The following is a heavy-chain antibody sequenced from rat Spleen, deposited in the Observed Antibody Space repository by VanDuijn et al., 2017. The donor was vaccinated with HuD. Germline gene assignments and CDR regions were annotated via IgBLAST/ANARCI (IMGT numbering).Heavy chain of an antibody. Sequence: QVQLKESGPGLVQPSQTLSLTCTVSGFSLTNFHVTWVRQPPGKGLEWVGVIWAGGSTAYNSALKSRLSISRDTSKRQVFLKMNSLQTEDTSTYYCARGSSIYYYDGSYYSLFDWWGQGVMVTVSS. CDR1: GFSLTNFH. D-gene: IGHD1-12*02. J-gene: IGHJ2*01. CDR3: ARGSSIYYYDGSYYSLFDW. CDR2: IWAGGST. V-gene: IGHV2-43*01.